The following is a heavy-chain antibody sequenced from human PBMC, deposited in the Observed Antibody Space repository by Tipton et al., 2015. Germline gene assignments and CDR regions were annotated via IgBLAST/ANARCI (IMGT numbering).Heavy chain of an antibody. V-gene: IGHV4-59*08. CDR3: ACQDYDSLTRDYQTVDY. J-gene: IGHJ4*02. D-gene: IGHD3-9*01. Sequence: TLSLTCAVSAYSISSDYYWSWIRQSPGEGLEWIGYIYYSGSTNYNPSLRSRVAMSMDTSKNQFSLKLTSVTAADTAVYYCACQDYDSLTRDYQTVDYWGQGTLVTVSS. CDR2: IYYSGST. CDR1: AYSISSDYY.